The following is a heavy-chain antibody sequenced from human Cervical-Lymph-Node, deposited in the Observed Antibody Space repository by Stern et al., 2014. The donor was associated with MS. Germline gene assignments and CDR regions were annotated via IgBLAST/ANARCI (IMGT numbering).Heavy chain of an antibody. CDR3: AGGDIVVVPAAPDY. J-gene: IGHJ4*02. Sequence: VQLLESGGGLVKPGGSLRLSCAASGFTFSDYYMSWTRQAPGQGLEPVSYISSSGSAIYYADSVKGRFTISRDNAKNSLYLQMNSLRAEDTAVYYCAGGDIVVVPAAPDYWGQGTLVTVSS. CDR2: ISSSGSAI. CDR1: GFTFSDYY. D-gene: IGHD2-2*01. V-gene: IGHV3-11*01.